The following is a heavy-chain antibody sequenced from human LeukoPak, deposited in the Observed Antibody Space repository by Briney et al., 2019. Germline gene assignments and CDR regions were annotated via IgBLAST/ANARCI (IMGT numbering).Heavy chain of an antibody. CDR1: GYSFTSYW. Sequence: GESLKISCKGSGYSFTSYWIGWVRQMPGKGLEWMGIIYPGDSDTRYSPSFQGQVTISADKSISTAYLQWSSLKASDTAMYYCARLRITVVRGSEDYYFDYWGQGTLVTVSS. J-gene: IGHJ4*02. V-gene: IGHV5-51*01. CDR2: IYPGDSDT. CDR3: ARLRITVVRGSEDYYFDY. D-gene: IGHD3-10*01.